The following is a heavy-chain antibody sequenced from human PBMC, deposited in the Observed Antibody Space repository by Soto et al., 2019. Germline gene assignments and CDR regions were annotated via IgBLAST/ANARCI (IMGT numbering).Heavy chain of an antibody. CDR3: ARLGSRGYDSGWFDP. CDR1: GGSISSYY. Sequence: SETLSLTCTFSGGSISSYYWSWIRQPPGKGLEWIGYIYYSGSTNYNPSLKSRVTISVDTSKNQFSLKLSSVTAADTAVYYCARLGSRGYDSGWFDPWGQGTLVTVSS. CDR2: IYYSGST. J-gene: IGHJ5*02. D-gene: IGHD5-12*01. V-gene: IGHV4-59*08.